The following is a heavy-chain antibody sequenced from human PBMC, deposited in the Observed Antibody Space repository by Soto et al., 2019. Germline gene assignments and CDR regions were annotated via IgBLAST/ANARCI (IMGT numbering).Heavy chain of an antibody. CDR3: ARYPMGGQQLVVDEDWGSLNYYYYGMDV. V-gene: IGHV1-2*04. CDR2: INPNSGGT. D-gene: IGHD6-13*01. CDR1: GYTFTGYY. Sequence: GASVKVSCKASGYTFTGYYMHWVRQAPGQGLEWMGWINPNSGGTNYAQKFQGWVTMTRDTSISTAYMELSRLRSDDTAVYYCARYPMGGQQLVVDEDWGSLNYYYYGMDVWGQGTTVTVSS. J-gene: IGHJ6*02.